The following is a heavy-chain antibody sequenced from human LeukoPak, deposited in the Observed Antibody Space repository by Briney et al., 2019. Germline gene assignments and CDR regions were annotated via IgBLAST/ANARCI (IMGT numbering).Heavy chain of an antibody. CDR3: AKGSGYYDSSGSTLYYFDY. CDR2: ISGSGGNT. J-gene: IGHJ4*02. Sequence: GGSLRLSCAASGFTVSSNYMSWVRQAPGKGLEWVSAISGSGGNTYYADSVKGRFTISRDNSKNTLYLQMNSLRAEDTAVYYCAKGSGYYDSSGSTLYYFDYWGQGTLVTVSS. V-gene: IGHV3-23*01. D-gene: IGHD3-22*01. CDR1: GFTVSSNY.